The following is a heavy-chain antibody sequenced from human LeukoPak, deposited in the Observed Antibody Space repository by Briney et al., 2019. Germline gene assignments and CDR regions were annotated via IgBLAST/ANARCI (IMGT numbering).Heavy chain of an antibody. CDR1: GYSISSGYY. V-gene: IGHV4-38-2*02. Sequence: SETLSLTCTVSGYSISSGYYWGWIRQPPGKGLEWIGSIYHSGSTYYNPSLKSRVTISVDTSKNQFSQKLSSVTAADTAVYYCARGNSYYDSSDYFPWESFQHWGQGTLVTVSS. CDR2: IYHSGST. CDR3: ARGNSYYDSSDYFPWESFQH. J-gene: IGHJ1*01. D-gene: IGHD3-22*01.